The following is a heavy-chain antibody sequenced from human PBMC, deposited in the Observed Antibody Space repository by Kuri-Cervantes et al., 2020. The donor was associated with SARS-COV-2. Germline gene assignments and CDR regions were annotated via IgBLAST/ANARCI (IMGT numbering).Heavy chain of an antibody. CDR2: IYHSGST. D-gene: IGHD1-26*01. Sequence: SETLSLTCAVSGGSLSSSNWWSWVRQPPGKGLEWIGEIYHSGSTNYNPSLKSLVTIPVDTSKNQFPLKLSSVTAADTAVYYCARGSSSGLQEGARSYYFDYWGQGTLVTVSS. V-gene: IGHV4-4*02. CDR1: GGSLSSSNW. CDR3: ARGSSSGLQEGARSYYFDY. J-gene: IGHJ4*02.